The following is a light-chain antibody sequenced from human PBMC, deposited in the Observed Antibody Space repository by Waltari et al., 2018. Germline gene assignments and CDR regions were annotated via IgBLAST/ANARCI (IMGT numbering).Light chain of an antibody. J-gene: IGLJ2*01. CDR1: ALPDQY. CDR3: QSADSSGTL. CDR2: KDS. V-gene: IGLV3-25*03. Sequence: SSELTQSPSVSVSPGQTARITCPGDALPDQYAFWYQQKPGQAPVLVIYKDSERPSGIPERFSGSSSGTIVTLTISGVQAEDEADYYCQSADSSGTLFGGGTRLTVL.